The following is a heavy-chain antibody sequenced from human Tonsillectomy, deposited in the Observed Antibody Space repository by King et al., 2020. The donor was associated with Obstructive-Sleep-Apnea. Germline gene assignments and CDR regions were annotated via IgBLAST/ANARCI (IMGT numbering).Heavy chain of an antibody. D-gene: IGHD1-26*01. CDR2: IGTGGDT. CDR1: GFAFSSYA. J-gene: IGHJ4*02. CDR3: ARRLRGSYWLLPDY. V-gene: IGHV3-47*01. Sequence: QLVESGGGLVQPGGSLRPSCAASGFAFSSYALHWVRRAPGKGLEWVSAIGTGGDTYYADSVMGRFTISRDNAKKSLYLHMNSLIAEDMAVYYCARRLRGSYWLLPDYWGQGTLVTVSS.